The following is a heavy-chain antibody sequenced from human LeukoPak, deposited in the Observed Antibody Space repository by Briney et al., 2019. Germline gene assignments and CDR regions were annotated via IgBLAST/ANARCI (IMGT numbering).Heavy chain of an antibody. CDR1: GGSISSSSYY. CDR2: IYYSGST. CDR3: ARQSGWYLYFDH. Sequence: SETLSLTCTVSGGSISSSSYYWGWIRQPPGKGLEWIGSIYYSGSTYYNPSLKSRVTISVDTSKNQFSLKLSSVTAADTAVYYCARQSGWYLYFDHWGQGTLVTVSS. V-gene: IGHV4-39*01. D-gene: IGHD6-19*01. J-gene: IGHJ4*02.